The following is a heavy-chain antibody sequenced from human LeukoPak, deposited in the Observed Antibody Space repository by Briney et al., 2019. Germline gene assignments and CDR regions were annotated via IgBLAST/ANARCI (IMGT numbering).Heavy chain of an antibody. CDR1: GGSISSSSYY. D-gene: IGHD2-2*01. J-gene: IGHJ6*03. V-gene: IGHV4-39*07. CDR2: IYYSGST. CDR3: ARVGSSQRYYYYYYMDV. Sequence: SETLSLTCTVSGGSISSSSYYWGWIRQPPGKGLEWIGSIYYSGSTYHNPSLKSRVTISVDTSKNQFSLKLSSVTAADTAVYYCARVGSSQRYYYYYYMDVWGKGTTVTVSS.